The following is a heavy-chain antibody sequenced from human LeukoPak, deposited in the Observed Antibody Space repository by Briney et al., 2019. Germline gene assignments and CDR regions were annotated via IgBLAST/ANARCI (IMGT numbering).Heavy chain of an antibody. CDR3: ARDDSTYGSGSYYF. CDR2: IKQDGSEK. J-gene: IGHJ4*02. Sequence: PGGSLRLSCAASGFTFSSYWMSWVRQAPGKGLEWVANIKQDGSEKYYVDSVKGRFTISRDNAKNSLYLQMNSLRAEDTAVYYCARDDSTYGSGSYYFWGQGTLVTVSS. V-gene: IGHV3-7*01. CDR1: GFTFSSYW. D-gene: IGHD3-10*01.